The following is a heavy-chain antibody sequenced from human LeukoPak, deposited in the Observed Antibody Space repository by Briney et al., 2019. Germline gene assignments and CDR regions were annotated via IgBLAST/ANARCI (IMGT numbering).Heavy chain of an antibody. J-gene: IGHJ4*02. Sequence: ASVKVSCKASSYNFNIYGITWVRQAPGQGLEWMGWISASNGQTNYAQKFQGRVSMTTDTSTTTAYMEIRSLTSEDTATYFCAKAMYSSSSAVDWGQGTLVTVS. CDR1: SYNFNIYG. CDR2: ISASNGQT. CDR3: AKAMYSSSSAVD. V-gene: IGHV1-18*01. D-gene: IGHD1-26*01.